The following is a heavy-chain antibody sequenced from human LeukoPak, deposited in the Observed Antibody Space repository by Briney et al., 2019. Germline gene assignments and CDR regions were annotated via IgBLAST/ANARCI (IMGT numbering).Heavy chain of an antibody. D-gene: IGHD3-22*01. J-gene: IGHJ4*02. V-gene: IGHV4-59*01. CDR3: ARDSHYYDSSGYSIVFDY. Sequence: SETLSLTCTVSSGSISSYYWSWIRQPPGKGLEWIGYIYYSGSTNYNPSLKSRVTISVDTSKNQFSLKLSSVTAADTAVYYCARDSHYYDSSGYSIVFDYWGQGALVTVSS. CDR2: IYYSGST. CDR1: SGSISSYY.